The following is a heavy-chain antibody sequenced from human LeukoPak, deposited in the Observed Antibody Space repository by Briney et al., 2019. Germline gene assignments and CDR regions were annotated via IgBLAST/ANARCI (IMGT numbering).Heavy chain of an antibody. D-gene: IGHD1-1*01. CDR1: GGTFSIYA. V-gene: IGHV1-69*05. Sequence: SVKVSCKTSGGTFSIYAISWVRQAPGQGLEWMGGIIPIFGTANYAQKFQGRVTITTDESTSTAYMELSSLRSEDTAVYYCARGPELERFDYWGQGTLVTVSS. J-gene: IGHJ4*02. CDR2: IIPIFGTA. CDR3: ARGPELERFDY.